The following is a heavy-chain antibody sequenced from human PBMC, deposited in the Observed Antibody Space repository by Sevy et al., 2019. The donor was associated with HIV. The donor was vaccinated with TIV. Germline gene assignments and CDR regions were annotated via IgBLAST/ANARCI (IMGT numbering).Heavy chain of an antibody. CDR2: ISYDGSNK. V-gene: IGHV3-30-3*01. D-gene: IGHD2-15*01. CDR3: ASPPVVAAIFDY. J-gene: IGHJ4*02. CDR1: VFTFSSYA. Sequence: GGSLRLSCAASVFTFSSYAMHWVRQAPGKGLEWVAVISYDGSNKYYADSVKGRFTISRDNSKNTLYLQMNSLRAEDTAVYYCASPPVVAAIFDYWGQGTLVTVSS.